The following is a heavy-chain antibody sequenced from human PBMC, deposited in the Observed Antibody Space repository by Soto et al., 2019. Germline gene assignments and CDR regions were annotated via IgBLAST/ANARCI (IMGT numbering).Heavy chain of an antibody. CDR2: ISSSSSTI. Sequence: GGSLRLSCAASGFTFSSYSMNWVRQAPGKGLEWVSYISSSSSTIYYADSVKGRFTISRDNAKNSLYLQMNSLRAEDTAVYYCARDLTPWDYGDLHWGQGTLVTVSS. D-gene: IGHD4-17*01. CDR3: ARDLTPWDYGDLH. V-gene: IGHV3-48*01. CDR1: GFTFSSYS. J-gene: IGHJ4*02.